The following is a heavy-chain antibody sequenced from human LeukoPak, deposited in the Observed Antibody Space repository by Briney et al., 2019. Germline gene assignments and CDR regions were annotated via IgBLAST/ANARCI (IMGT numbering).Heavy chain of an antibody. V-gene: IGHV4-4*07. CDR1: GASISTYY. J-gene: IGHJ4*02. Sequence: PSETLSLTCTVSGASISTYYWSWIRQPAGKGLEWVGRIFASGNTNYNPSLESRIAMSVDTSKNQFSLNLSSVTAADTATYYCVQDGPLRSDYWGQGTLVTVSS. CDR2: IFASGNT. CDR3: VQDGPLRSDY. D-gene: IGHD3-16*01.